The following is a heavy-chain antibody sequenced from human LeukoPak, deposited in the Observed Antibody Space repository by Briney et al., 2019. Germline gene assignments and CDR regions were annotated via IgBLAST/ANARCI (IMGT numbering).Heavy chain of an antibody. V-gene: IGHV1-2*02. D-gene: IGHD5-24*01. J-gene: IGHJ4*02. CDR1: GYTFTTYD. Sequence: ASVKVSCKASGYTFTTYDINWVRRATGQGLEWMGWINPNSGGTNYAQKFQGRVTMTRDTSISTAYMELSRLRSDDTAVYYCAREGSRDGYNLAFDYWGQGTLVTVSS. CDR3: AREGSRDGYNLAFDY. CDR2: INPNSGGT.